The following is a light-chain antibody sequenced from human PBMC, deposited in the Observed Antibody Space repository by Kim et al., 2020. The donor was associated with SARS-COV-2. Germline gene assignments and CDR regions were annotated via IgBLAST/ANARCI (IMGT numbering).Light chain of an antibody. J-gene: IGKJ1*01. V-gene: IGKV1-6*01. CDR2: AAS. CDR1: QAIRND. CDR3: LQDFTYPRT. Sequence: AIQMTQSPSSLSASVGDTVTITCRASQAIRNDVGWYQQKPGQAPKLLIYAASTLKSGVPPRFSGGASGTNFTLTISTLQPEDFATYYCLQDFTYPRTFGQGTKVEI.